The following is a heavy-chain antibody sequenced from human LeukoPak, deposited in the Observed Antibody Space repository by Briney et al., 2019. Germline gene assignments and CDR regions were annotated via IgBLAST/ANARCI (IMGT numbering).Heavy chain of an antibody. CDR3: DKGANYYDRSVW. Sequence: GGSLRLSCAPSGFSLSSYAMSRVRQAPGKGLEWVSAISGSGGSTYYADSVKGRFTISRDNSKNTLYLQMNSLRAEDTAVYYCDKGANYYDRSVWWGQGTLVTVSS. J-gene: IGHJ4*02. CDR2: ISGSGGST. V-gene: IGHV3-23*01. CDR1: GFSLSSYA. D-gene: IGHD3-22*01.